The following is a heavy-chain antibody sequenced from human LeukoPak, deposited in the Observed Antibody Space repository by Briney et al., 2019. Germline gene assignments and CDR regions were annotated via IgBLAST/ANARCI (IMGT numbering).Heavy chain of an antibody. V-gene: IGHV3-33*01. J-gene: IGHJ3*02. D-gene: IGHD1-14*01. Sequence: GGSLRLSCASSGFTFRNYGMHWVRPAPGKGLAWVAVVWYDGTNKYYADSVKGRFTISRDNSKNTLYLQMNSLKVEDTAVYYCARDLNLPDAFDIWGQGTMVTVSS. CDR3: ARDLNLPDAFDI. CDR1: GFTFRNYG. CDR2: VWYDGTNK.